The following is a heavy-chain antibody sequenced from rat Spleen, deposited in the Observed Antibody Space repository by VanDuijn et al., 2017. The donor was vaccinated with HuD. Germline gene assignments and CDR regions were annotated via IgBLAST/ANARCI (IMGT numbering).Heavy chain of an antibody. V-gene: IGHV5-29*01. CDR3: TKESLQWSFDY. CDR1: GFTFSDYF. Sequence: EVQLVESAGGLVQPGRSLKLSCAASGFTFSDYFMAWVRQAPTKGLEWVATINYDGSSTYYRDSVKGRFTISRNNTKTTLYLQMDSLRSEDTATYYCTKESLQWSFDYWGQGVMVTVSS. CDR2: INYDGSST. J-gene: IGHJ2*01. D-gene: IGHD1-1*01.